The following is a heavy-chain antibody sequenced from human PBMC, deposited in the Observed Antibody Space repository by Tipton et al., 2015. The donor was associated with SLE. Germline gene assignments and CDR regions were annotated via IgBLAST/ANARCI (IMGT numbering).Heavy chain of an antibody. CDR1: GDSISSSSYY. V-gene: IGHV4-61*05. CDR3: ARGVLRPFDY. D-gene: IGHD1-1*01. J-gene: IGHJ4*02. CDR2: IYYSGST. Sequence: TLSLTCIVSGDSISSSSYYWGWIRQPPGKGLEWIGYIYYSGSTNYNPSLKSRLTISVDTSKNQFSLKLSSVTAADTAVYYCARGVLRPFDYWGQGTLVTVSS.